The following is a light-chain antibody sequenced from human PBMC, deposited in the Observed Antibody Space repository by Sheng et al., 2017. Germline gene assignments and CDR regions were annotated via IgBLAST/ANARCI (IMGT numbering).Light chain of an antibody. CDR2: GAS. CDR3: QQYNTHPLT. CDR1: QTIGSN. V-gene: IGKV3-15*01. Sequence: EIVMTQSPATLSVSPGERVTLSCGANQTIGSNLAWYRQTPGQPPSLLISGASSRATGVPARFSGSGSGTDFTLTISSLQPEDFATYDCQQYNTHPLTFGGGTRVEIK. J-gene: IGKJ4*01.